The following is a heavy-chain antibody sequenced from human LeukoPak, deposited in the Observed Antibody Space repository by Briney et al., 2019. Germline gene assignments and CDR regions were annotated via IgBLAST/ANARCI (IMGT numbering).Heavy chain of an antibody. J-gene: IGHJ4*02. CDR2: IKRDGSEK. CDR3: ARPPHIAAAGQD. Sequence: GGSLRLSCVASGFTFSSYWMTWVRQAPGKGLEWVANIKRDGSEKYYMDSVKGRFTISRDNAKNSLYLQMNSLRAEDTALYYCARPPHIAAAGQDWGQGTLVTVSS. D-gene: IGHD6-13*01. CDR1: GFTFSSYW. V-gene: IGHV3-7*01.